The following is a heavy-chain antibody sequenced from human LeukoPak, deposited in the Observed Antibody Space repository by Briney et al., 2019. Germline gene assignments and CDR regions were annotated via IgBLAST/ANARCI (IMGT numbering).Heavy chain of an antibody. Sequence: ASVKVSCKASGGTFSSYAICWVRQAPGQGLEWMGGIIPIFGTANYAQKFQGRVTITTDESTSTAYMELSSLRSEDTAVYYCARGGEYGVVPAAQYDYWGQGTLVTVSS. J-gene: IGHJ4*02. CDR1: GGTFSSYA. CDR2: IIPIFGTA. CDR3: ARGGEYGVVPAAQYDY. D-gene: IGHD2-2*01. V-gene: IGHV1-69*05.